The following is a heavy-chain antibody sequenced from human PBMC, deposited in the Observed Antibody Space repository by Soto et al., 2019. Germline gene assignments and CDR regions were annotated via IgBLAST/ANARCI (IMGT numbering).Heavy chain of an antibody. CDR2: IDWNGNYI. CDR3: ATVYCGDNSCNVCILHV. J-gene: IGHJ3*01. D-gene: IGHD2-21*02. V-gene: IGHV3-21*01. Sequence: EVQLVESGGGLVRPGGSLRLSCAASGFTFSSLTLHWVRQAPGRGLEWVSYIDWNGNYIKYAASARGRFTTARDNAKKSLYLQLNNLTSADTAVYFCATVYCGDNSCNVCILHVWGQGTRVVVSS. CDR1: GFTFSSLT.